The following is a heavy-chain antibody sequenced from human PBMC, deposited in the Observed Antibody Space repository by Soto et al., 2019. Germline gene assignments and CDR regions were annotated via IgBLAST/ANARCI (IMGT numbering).Heavy chain of an antibody. D-gene: IGHD2-2*01. CDR1: GDSVSGNSVV. Sequence: PPQTLSVTCAISGDSVSGNSVVWSWIRQSPSRGLEWLGRTYYRSRWYNDYGVSVKSRITINPDTSKNQFSLQLNSVTPEDTAVYFCARVNLGYCTSTSCLVYYYYRMDVWGQGTTVTVSS. J-gene: IGHJ6*02. V-gene: IGHV6-1*01. CDR3: ARVNLGYCTSTSCLVYYYYRMDV. CDR2: TYYRSRWYN.